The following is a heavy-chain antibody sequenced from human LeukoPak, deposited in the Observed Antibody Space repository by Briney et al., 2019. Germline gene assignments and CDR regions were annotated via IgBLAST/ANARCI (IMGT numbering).Heavy chain of an antibody. CDR2: IYYSGST. CDR3: ARENDSSGYYYRRLDY. V-gene: IGHV4-31*03. CDR1: GGSTSSGGYY. D-gene: IGHD3-22*01. J-gene: IGHJ4*02. Sequence: SETLSLTCTVSGGSTSSGGYYRSWIRQHPGKGLEWIGYIYYSGSTYYNPSLKSRVTISVDTSKNQFSLKLSSVTAADTAVYYCARENDSSGYYYRRLDYWGQGTLVTVSS.